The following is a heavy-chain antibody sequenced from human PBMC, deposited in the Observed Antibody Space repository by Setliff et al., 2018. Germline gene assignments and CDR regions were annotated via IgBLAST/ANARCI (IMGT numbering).Heavy chain of an antibody. Sequence: SETLSLTCTVSGDSLSGHYWSWIRQSPGKGLEWIAYVSYSRSPNYNPSLKGRVTISVDTSKNQFSLKLTSVTAADTAVYYCARDSPDQPGFNIWGQGTMVTVS. CDR3: ARDSPDQPGFNI. V-gene: IGHV4-59*11. J-gene: IGHJ3*02. CDR2: VSYSRSP. CDR1: GDSLSGHY.